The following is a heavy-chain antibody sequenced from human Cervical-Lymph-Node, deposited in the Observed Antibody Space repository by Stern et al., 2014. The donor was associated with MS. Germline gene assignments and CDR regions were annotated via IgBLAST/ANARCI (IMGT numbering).Heavy chain of an antibody. CDR1: GYRVSSDW. CDR3: ATRQFFQH. Sequence: EVQLVESGAEVKKPGESLKISCKGLGYRVSSDWIGWVRQMPGKGLEGMGIIYPGDSDTRYSPSFQGQVTFSADKSISTVYLQWSSLKPSDTATYYCATRQFFQHWGQGTLVTVSS. CDR2: IYPGDSDT. V-gene: IGHV5-51*01. J-gene: IGHJ1*01.